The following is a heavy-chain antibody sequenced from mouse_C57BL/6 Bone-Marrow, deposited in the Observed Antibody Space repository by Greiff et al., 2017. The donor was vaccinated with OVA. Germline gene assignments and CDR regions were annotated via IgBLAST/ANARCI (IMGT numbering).Heavy chain of an antibody. CDR1: GYTFTNYW. J-gene: IGHJ1*03. CDR3: GRLAYYYGSVYWYFDV. V-gene: IGHV1-63*01. Sequence: QVQLQQSGAELVRHGTSVKLSCKASGYTFTNYWLGWAKQSPGLVLECIGDIYHVGGYTNYNEKFKGKARLTADKYSSTVQKQFSSMTSEDSASYYCGRLAYYYGSVYWYFDVGGTGSTVNV. D-gene: IGHD1-1*01. CDR2: IYHVGGYT.